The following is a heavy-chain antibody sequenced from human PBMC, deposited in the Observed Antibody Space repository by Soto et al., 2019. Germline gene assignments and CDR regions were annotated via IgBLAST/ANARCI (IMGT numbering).Heavy chain of an antibody. CDR2: ISSSSSYI. Sequence: GGSLRLSCAASGFTFSSYSMNWVRQAPGKGLEWVSSISSSSSYIYYADSVKGRFTISRDNAKNSLYLQMNSLRAEDTAVYYCARDDNGAWDYYYGMDVWGQGTTVTVSS. CDR1: GFTFSSYS. CDR3: ARDDNGAWDYYYGMDV. J-gene: IGHJ6*02. V-gene: IGHV3-21*01. D-gene: IGHD2-8*01.